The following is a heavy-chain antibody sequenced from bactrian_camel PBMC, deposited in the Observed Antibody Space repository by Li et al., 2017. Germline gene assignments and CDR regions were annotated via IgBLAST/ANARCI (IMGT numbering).Heavy chain of an antibody. CDR2: INSGGGTIT. CDR1: EFRFSTYG. V-gene: IGHV3S31*01. CDR3: AAYVENGGDYYQTCRYNT. Sequence: QLVESGGGLVQPGGSLRLSCAASEFRFSTYGMSWVRQAPGKGLEWVSAINSGGGTITYYADSVKGRFTISRDDAKNALYLEMNSLKPEDTAMYYCAAYVENGGDYYQTCRYNTWGDGTQVTVS. J-gene: IGHJ6*01. D-gene: IGHD2*01.